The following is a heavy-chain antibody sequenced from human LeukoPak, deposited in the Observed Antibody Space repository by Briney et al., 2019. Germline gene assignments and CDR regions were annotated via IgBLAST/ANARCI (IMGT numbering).Heavy chain of an antibody. D-gene: IGHD1-26*01. CDR2: IYYSGST. CDR1: GGSISSYY. J-gene: IGHJ4*02. Sequence: SETLSLTCTVSGGSISSYYWSWIRQPPGKGLEWIGYIYYSGSTNYNPSLKSRVTISVDTSKNQFSLKLSSVTAADTAVYYCARGVGGSYFLGSLLDYWGQGTLVTVSS. V-gene: IGHV4-59*01. CDR3: ARGVGGSYFLGSLLDY.